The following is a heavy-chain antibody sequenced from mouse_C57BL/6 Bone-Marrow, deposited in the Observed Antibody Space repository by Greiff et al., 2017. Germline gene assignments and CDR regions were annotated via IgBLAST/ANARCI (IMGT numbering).Heavy chain of an antibody. D-gene: IGHD4-1*01. CDR3: AGDLTGSGFDY. CDR1: GYTFTSYW. V-gene: IGHV1-59*01. CDR2: IDPSDSYT. Sequence: VQLQQPGAELVRPGTSVKLSCKASGYTFTSYWMHWVKQRPGQGLEWIGVIDPSDSYTNYNQKFKGKATLTVDTSSSTAYMQLSSLTSEDSAVYYCAGDLTGSGFDYWDQGTTLTVSS. J-gene: IGHJ2*01.